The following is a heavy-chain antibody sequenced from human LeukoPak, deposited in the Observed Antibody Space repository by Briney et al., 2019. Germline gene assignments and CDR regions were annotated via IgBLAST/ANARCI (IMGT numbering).Heavy chain of an antibody. Sequence: QXLSLTXXXSGGSIXSGGYSWSWIRQHPGKGLEWIGYIYYSGSTYYNPSLKSRVTISVDTSKNQFSLKLSSVTAADTAVYYCATRTVRGGNDYWGQGTLVTVSS. D-gene: IGHD3-10*01. J-gene: IGHJ4*02. V-gene: IGHV4-31*02. CDR2: IYYSGST. CDR3: ATRTVRGGNDY. CDR1: GGSIXSGGYS.